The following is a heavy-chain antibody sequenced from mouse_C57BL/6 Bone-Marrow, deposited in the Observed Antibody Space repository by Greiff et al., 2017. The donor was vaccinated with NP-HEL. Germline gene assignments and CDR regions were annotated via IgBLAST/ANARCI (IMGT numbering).Heavy chain of an antibody. Sequence: EVQLVESGGGLVKPGGSLKLSCAASGFTFSDYGMHWVRQAPEKGLEWVAYISSGRSTIYYADTVKGRFTISRDNAKNTLFLQMTSLRSEDTAMYYCAAYYYGSSGYYAMDYWGQGTAVTVSS. D-gene: IGHD1-1*01. CDR3: AAYYYGSSGYYAMDY. CDR1: GFTFSDYG. J-gene: IGHJ4*01. V-gene: IGHV5-17*01. CDR2: ISSGRSTI.